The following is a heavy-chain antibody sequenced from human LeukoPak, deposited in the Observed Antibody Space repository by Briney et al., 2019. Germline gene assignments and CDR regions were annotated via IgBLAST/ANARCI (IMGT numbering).Heavy chain of an antibody. J-gene: IGHJ4*02. CDR2: INPDSSFT. Sequence: ASVTVSCQASGYTFTDDYLHLVRQAPAPGLGFMGRINPDSSFTNYAQKFQGRVTMTRDTTISTAYLEVRRLRSDDTAVYYCAPTPEAYTSNWNVWGQGTLVTVSS. V-gene: IGHV1-2*02. CDR3: APTPEAYTSNWNV. CDR1: GYTFTDDY. D-gene: IGHD1-1*01.